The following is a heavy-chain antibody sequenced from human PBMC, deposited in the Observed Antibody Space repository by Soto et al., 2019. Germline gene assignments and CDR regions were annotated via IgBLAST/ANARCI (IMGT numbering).Heavy chain of an antibody. CDR3: GRGRSGQIVVFY. CDR1: GYGRTGHY. CDR2: IGPESGAT. D-gene: IGHD1-26*01. Sequence: APVKVCCKSTGYGRTGHYMRWVLQAPQQGPEWVGEIGPESGATRYAQKFRGRVTMTMDTSITTVYMELKNLSPDDTAVYYCGRGRSGQIVVFYWGQRTPVTVSS. V-gene: IGHV1-2*02. J-gene: IGHJ1*01.